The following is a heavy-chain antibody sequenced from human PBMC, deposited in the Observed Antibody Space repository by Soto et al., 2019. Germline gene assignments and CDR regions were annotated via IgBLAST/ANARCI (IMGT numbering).Heavy chain of an antibody. CDR1: GFTFSSYD. J-gene: IGHJ4*02. V-gene: IGHV3-30*18. D-gene: IGHD4-17*01. Sequence: QVHLVESGGGVVQPGTSLRLSCVGSGFTFSSYDMHWVRQAPGKGLEWVAVISYNGNNKYYGESVEGLFTISRDNSKNTLYLELNSLSAEDTAVYSCAKEYGDYSPPYFDYWGQGTLVTVSS. CDR2: ISYNGNNK. CDR3: AKEYGDYSPPYFDY.